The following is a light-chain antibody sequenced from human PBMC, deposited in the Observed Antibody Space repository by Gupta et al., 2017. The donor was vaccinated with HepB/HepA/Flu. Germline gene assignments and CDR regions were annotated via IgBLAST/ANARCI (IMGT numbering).Light chain of an antibody. CDR1: ALPKQY. V-gene: IGLV3-25*03. CDR3: QSADSSGTYPV. Sequence: SYELTQPPSVSVSPGQTARITCSGDALPKQYAYWYQQKPGQAPALVIYKDSERPSGIPERFSGSSSGTTVTLTISGVQAEDEADYYCQSADSSGTYPVFGGGPKLTVL. J-gene: IGLJ2*01. CDR2: KDS.